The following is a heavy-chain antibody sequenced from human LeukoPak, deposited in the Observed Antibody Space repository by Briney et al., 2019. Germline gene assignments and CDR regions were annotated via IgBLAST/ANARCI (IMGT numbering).Heavy chain of an antibody. CDR2: ISGSGGST. CDR3: AKSPDSSPDAFDI. J-gene: IGHJ3*02. Sequence: GGSLRLSCAASGFTFSSYAMSWARQAPGKGLEWVSAISGSGGSTYYADSVKGRFTISRDNSKNTLYLQMNSLRAEDTAVYYCAKSPDSSPDAFDIWGQGTMVTVSS. CDR1: GFTFSSYA. V-gene: IGHV3-23*01. D-gene: IGHD3-22*01.